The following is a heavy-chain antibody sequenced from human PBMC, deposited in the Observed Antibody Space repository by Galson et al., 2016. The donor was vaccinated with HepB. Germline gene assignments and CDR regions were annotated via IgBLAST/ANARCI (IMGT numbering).Heavy chain of an antibody. V-gene: IGHV4-31*03. Sequence: TLSLTCIVSGGSISSRGYYWNWIRQHPEKGLEWIGYIYHSGSTFYNPSLKRRLIISVDTSKNQFSLNLNSMTAADTAVYYCARSSMKGHYDENGWSLFIWGQGTLVTVSS. CDR3: ARSSMKGHYDENGWSLFI. CDR2: IYHSGST. J-gene: IGHJ4*02. D-gene: IGHD3-22*01. CDR1: GGSISSRGYY.